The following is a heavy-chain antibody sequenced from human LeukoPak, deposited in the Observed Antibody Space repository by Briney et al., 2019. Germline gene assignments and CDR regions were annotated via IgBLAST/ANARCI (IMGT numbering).Heavy chain of an antibody. V-gene: IGHV4-34*01. J-gene: IGHJ2*01. CDR1: GGSFSGYY. CDR3: ARDQHKYCSSTSCYGPYWYFDL. Sequence: SETLSLTCAVYGGSFSGYYWSWIRQPPGKGLEWIGEINHSGSTSYNPSLKSRVTISVDKSKNQFSLKLSSVTAADTAVYYCARDQHKYCSSTSCYGPYWYFDLWGRGTLVTVSS. D-gene: IGHD2-2*01. CDR2: INHSGST.